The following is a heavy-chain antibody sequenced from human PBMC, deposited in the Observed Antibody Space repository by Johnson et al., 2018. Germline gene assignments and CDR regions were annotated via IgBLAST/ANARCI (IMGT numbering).Heavy chain of an antibody. Sequence: VQLVESGGGVVQPGRSXRLSCAASGFTFRTYVMQWVRQAPGKGLEWVALISNDGTNKYHAESVKGRFTISRDNSKNTLYLQMNSLRAEDTAVYYCARAARALTPSYNYMDVWGKGTTVTVSS. D-gene: IGHD3-16*01. V-gene: IGHV3-30*03. CDR3: ARAARALTPSYNYMDV. J-gene: IGHJ6*03. CDR1: GFTFRTYV. CDR2: ISNDGTNK.